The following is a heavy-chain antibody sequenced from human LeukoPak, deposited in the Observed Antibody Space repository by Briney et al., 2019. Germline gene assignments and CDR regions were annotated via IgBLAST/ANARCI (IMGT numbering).Heavy chain of an antibody. Sequence: GGSLRLSCEASGFTFSSYAMHWVRQAPGKGLEWVAVISYDGSNKYYADSVKGRFTISRDNSKNTLYLQMNSLRAEDTAVYYCARETSSSSGSLFGEYFQHWGQGTLVTVSS. J-gene: IGHJ1*01. V-gene: IGHV3-30-3*01. CDR1: GFTFSSYA. CDR2: ISYDGSNK. D-gene: IGHD3-22*01. CDR3: ARETSSSSGSLFGEYFQH.